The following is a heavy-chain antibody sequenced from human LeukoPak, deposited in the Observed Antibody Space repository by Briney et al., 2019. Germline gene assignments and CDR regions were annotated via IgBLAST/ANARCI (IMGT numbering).Heavy chain of an antibody. Sequence: AGSLRLSCAASGFTFSSYGMHWVRQAPGKGLEWVAVISYDGSNKYYADSVKGRFTISRDNSKNTMYLQMNSLRAEDTAVYYCAKVITVTTWGYYYGMDVWGQGTTVTVSS. J-gene: IGHJ6*02. CDR1: GFTFSSYG. D-gene: IGHD4-17*01. CDR2: ISYDGSNK. CDR3: AKVITVTTWGYYYGMDV. V-gene: IGHV3-30*18.